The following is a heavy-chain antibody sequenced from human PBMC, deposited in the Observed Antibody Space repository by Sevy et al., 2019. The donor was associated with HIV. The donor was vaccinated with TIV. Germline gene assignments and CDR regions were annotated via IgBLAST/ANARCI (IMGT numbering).Heavy chain of an antibody. CDR2: IYYSGVT. J-gene: IGHJ6*03. Sequence: SETLSLTCNVSGGSISSSDYYWGWIRQPTGKKREWIGNIYYSGVTYYNPSLKSRVTIFEDTSKNQFSLKVTSMTAADTAVYYCARHLIRADGSYYYYMDVWGKGTTVTVSS. D-gene: IGHD5-12*01. V-gene: IGHV4-39*01. CDR3: ARHLIRADGSYYYYMDV. CDR1: GGSISSSDYY.